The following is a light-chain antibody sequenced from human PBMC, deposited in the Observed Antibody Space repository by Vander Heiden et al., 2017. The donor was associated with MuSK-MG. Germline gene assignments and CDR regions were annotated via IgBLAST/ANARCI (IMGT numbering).Light chain of an antibody. J-gene: IGLJ1*01. CDR3: SSYTSSSTPYV. CDR1: SSDVGGYNY. Sequence: SALTHPVSAPGSPVQASTSTCTGTSSDVGGYNYVAWDHQHPVNAPELMIYDVSKRPSVVSDRFSGSKSGNTPSLTISGLQAEDEADYYCSSYTSSSTPYVFGTGTKVTVL. CDR2: DVS. V-gene: IGLV2-14*01.